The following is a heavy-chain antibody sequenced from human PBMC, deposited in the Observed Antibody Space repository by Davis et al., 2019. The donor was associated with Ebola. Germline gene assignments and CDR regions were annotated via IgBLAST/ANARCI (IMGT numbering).Heavy chain of an antibody. CDR3: AKDLGYSYGYNYYYGMDV. D-gene: IGHD5-18*01. CDR1: GFTFSNYG. J-gene: IGHJ6*02. Sequence: GESLKISCAASGFTFSNYGMMWVRQAPGKGLEWVAVISYDGSNKYYADSVKGRFTISRDNSKNTLYLQMNSLRAEDTAVYYCAKDLGYSYGYNYYYGMDVWGQGTTVTVSS. CDR2: ISYDGSNK. V-gene: IGHV3-30*18.